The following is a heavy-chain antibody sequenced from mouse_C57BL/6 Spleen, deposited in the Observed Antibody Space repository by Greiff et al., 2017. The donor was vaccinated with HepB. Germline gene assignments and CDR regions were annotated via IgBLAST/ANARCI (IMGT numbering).Heavy chain of an antibody. Sequence: VQLQQPGAELVKPGASVKLSCKASGYTFTSYWMHWVKQRPGQGLEWIGMIHPNSGSTNYNETFKSKATLTVDKSSSTAYMQLSSLTSEDSAVYYCARSAQICYGYDGTWFAYWGQGTLVTVSA. CDR2: IHPNSGST. D-gene: IGHD2-2*01. CDR3: ARSAQICYGYDGTWFAY. V-gene: IGHV1-64*01. J-gene: IGHJ3*01. CDR1: GYTFTSYW.